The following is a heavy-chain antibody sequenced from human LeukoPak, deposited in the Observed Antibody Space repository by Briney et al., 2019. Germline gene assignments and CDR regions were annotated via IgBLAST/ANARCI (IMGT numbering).Heavy chain of an antibody. Sequence: SQTLSLTCTVSGGSISSGSYYWSWIRQPAGKGLEWIGRIYTSGSTNYNPSLKSRVTISVDTSKNQFSLKLSSVTAADTAVYYCARGGGVVVPAATFRYYMDVWGKGTTVTVSS. CDR1: GGSISSGSYY. CDR3: ARGGGVVVPAATFRYYMDV. CDR2: IYTSGST. J-gene: IGHJ6*03. D-gene: IGHD2-2*01. V-gene: IGHV4-61*02.